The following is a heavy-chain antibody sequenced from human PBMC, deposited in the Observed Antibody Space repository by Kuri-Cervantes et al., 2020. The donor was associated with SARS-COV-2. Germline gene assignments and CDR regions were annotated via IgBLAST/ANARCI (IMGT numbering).Heavy chain of an antibody. CDR2: IKTEPGGGTI. D-gene: IGHD4-17*01. J-gene: IGHJ4*02. CDR3: TSENYGDGEMDY. CDR1: GVISTNAW. V-gene: IGHV3-15*05. Sequence: GESLKISCEASGVISTNAWMNWVRQAPGKGLEWIGRIKTEPGGGTIDYAAPVQGRFTISRDDARNSLFLQMRSRKSENTGIYYCTSENYGDGEMDYWGQGALVTVSS.